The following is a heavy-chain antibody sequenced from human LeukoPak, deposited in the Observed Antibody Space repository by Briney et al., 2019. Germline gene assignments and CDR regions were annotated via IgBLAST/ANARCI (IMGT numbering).Heavy chain of an antibody. V-gene: IGHV1-8*01. J-gene: IGHJ4*02. CDR1: GYTFTSYD. CDR2: MNPNSGNT. Sequence: VASLKVSCKASGYTFTSYDINWVRQATGQGLEWMGWMNPNSGNTGYAQKLQGRVTMTTNTTISTAYMERSSLRSEDTAVYYCARAPDPLGYCSSTSCYEPDYWGQGTLVTVSS. D-gene: IGHD2-2*01. CDR3: ARAPDPLGYCSSTSCYEPDY.